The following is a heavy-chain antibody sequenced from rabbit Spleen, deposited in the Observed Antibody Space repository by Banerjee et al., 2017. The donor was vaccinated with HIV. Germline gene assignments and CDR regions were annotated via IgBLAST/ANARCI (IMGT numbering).Heavy chain of an antibody. CDR1: GFAFTTYYM. CDR2: IAGSSSGFT. J-gene: IGHJ6*01. Sequence: QEQLKETGGGLVQPGGSLTLSCKASGFAFTTYYMSWVRQAPGKGLEWISCIAGSSSGFTYSATWAKGRFTCSKTSSTTVTLQMTSLTVADTATYFCARDTGSSFSSYGMDLWGQGTLVTVS. V-gene: IGHV1S45*01. D-gene: IGHD8-1*01. CDR3: ARDTGSSFSSYGMDL.